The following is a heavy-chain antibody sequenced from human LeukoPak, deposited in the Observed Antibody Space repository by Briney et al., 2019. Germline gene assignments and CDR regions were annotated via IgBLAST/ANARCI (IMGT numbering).Heavy chain of an antibody. CDR1: GYTFTGYY. J-gene: IGHJ4*02. D-gene: IGHD2-2*01. CDR2: INPNSGGT. CDR3: ARPFCSNTSCYLDY. V-gene: IGHV1-2*02. Sequence: ASVKVSCKASGYTFTGYYMHWVRQASGQGLEWMGWINPNSGGTNYAQKFQGRVTMTRDTSISTAYMELSRLRSDDTAVYYCARPFCSNTSCYLDYWGQGTLVTVSS.